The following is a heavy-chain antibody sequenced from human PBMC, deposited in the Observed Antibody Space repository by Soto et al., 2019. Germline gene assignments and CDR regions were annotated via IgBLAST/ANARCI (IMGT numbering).Heavy chain of an antibody. CDR1: GGSFSSYS. J-gene: IGHJ4*02. CDR2: ISYSGSA. D-gene: IGHD6-6*01. CDR3: ARERPEKYYDS. Sequence: QLQLQESGPGLVKPSETLSLTCTISGGSFSSYSWSWIRQPPGKGLEWIGYISYSGSANSNPSLMSRGTISVYTSKNQLSLRLSSVTAADTAVYFFARERPEKYYDSWCRGILVTVST. V-gene: IGHV4-59*01.